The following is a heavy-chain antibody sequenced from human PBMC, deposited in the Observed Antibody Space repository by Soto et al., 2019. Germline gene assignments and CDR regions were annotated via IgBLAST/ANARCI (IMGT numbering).Heavy chain of an antibody. CDR3: ATQGFGELHGLVDV. Sequence: PSETLSLTCTVSGGSMISYYWSWIRQPPGRGLEWIGFIYYAGSTKYNPSLKSRVIISVDTSKNQFSLSLTSVTAADTAVYYCATQGFGELHGLVDVGGQGTTVTVSS. CDR1: GGSMISYY. J-gene: IGHJ6*02. V-gene: IGHV4-59*08. CDR2: IYYAGST. D-gene: IGHD1-7*01.